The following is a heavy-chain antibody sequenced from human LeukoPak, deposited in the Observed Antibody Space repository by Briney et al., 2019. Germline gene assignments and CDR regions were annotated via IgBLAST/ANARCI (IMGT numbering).Heavy chain of an antibody. CDR2: IYYSGST. V-gene: IGHV4-59*01. D-gene: IGHD3-10*01. CDR3: AGDYGSGSYYNY. J-gene: IGHJ4*02. CDR1: GGSISSYY. Sequence: SETLSLTCTVSGGSISSYYWSWIRQPPGKGLEWIGYIYYSGSTNYNPSLKSRVTISVDTSKYQFSLKLSSVTAADTAVYYCAGDYGSGSYYNYWGQGTLVTVSS.